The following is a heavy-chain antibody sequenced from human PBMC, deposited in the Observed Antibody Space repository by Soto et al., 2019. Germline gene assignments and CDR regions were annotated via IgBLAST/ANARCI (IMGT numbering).Heavy chain of an antibody. CDR3: ARHHYYGSSGHEL. D-gene: IGHD3-22*01. CDR2: MYYSGGS. Sequence: ETLSPTCAASGDSISTTSYYWARTRQPPGKGLGWIGSMYYSGGSYYNPSLKRRVIVSGDTSKNHFSLKLSAVTAADTSVYYCARHHYYGSSGHELWGQGTLVTVSS. V-gene: IGHV4-39*01. J-gene: IGHJ4*02. CDR1: GDSISTTSYY.